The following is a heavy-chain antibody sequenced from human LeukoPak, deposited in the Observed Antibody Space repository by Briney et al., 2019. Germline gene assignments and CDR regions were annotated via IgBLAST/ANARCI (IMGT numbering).Heavy chain of an antibody. D-gene: IGHD3-22*01. V-gene: IGHV4-59*01. J-gene: IGHJ4*02. CDR3: ARTSGGTSSGYLY. Sequence: KPSETLSLTCTVSGVSISSYYWSWMRQPPGKGLEWIGYIYYTGSTNYNPSLKSRVTISVDTSKSQFSLKLTSVTAADTAVYYCARTSGGTSSGYLYWGPGALVTVSS. CDR1: GVSISSYY. CDR2: IYYTGST.